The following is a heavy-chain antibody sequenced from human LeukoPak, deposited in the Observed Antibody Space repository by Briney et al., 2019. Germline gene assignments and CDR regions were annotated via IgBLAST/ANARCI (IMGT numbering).Heavy chain of an antibody. CDR3: ARGRWFGESNWFDP. J-gene: IGHJ5*02. CDR1: GFTFSDYY. V-gene: IGHV3-11*06. D-gene: IGHD3-10*01. Sequence: PGGSLRLSCAASGFTFSDYYMSWIRQAPGKGLEWVSYISSSSSYIYYADSVKGRFTISRDNAKNSLYLQMNSLRAEDTAVYYCARGRWFGESNWFDPWGQGTLVTVSS. CDR2: ISSSSSYI.